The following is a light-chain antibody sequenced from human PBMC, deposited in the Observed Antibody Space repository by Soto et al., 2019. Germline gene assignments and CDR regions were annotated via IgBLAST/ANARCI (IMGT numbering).Light chain of an antibody. V-gene: IGLV2-14*03. Sequence: QSALTQPASVSGSPGQSITISCTGTNGDVGGYNYVSWYQQYPGKAPKLMIYNVGDRPSGVSSRFSGPKSGSTASLTISGLQAEDEADYYCTSYTSTNSLVFGGGTKVTVL. CDR2: NVG. J-gene: IGLJ2*01. CDR1: NGDVGGYNY. CDR3: TSYTSTNSLV.